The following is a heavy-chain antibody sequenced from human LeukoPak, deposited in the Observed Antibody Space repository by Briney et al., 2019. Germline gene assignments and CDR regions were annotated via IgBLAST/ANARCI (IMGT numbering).Heavy chain of an antibody. J-gene: IGHJ4*02. D-gene: IGHD2/OR15-2a*01. CDR1: CGSISSYY. CDR3: ARESTWSGYFDY. CDR2: IYYSGST. V-gene: IGHV4-59*01. Sequence: SETLSLTCTVSCGSISSYYWSWIRQPPGKGLEWIGYIYYSGSTDYNPSLKSRVTISVDTSKNQFSLKLSSVTAADTAVYYCARESTWSGYFDYWGQGTLVTVSS.